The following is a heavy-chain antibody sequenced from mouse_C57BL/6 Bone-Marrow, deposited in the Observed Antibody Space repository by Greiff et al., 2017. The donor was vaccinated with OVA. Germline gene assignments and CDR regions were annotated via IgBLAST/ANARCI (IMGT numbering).Heavy chain of an antibody. CDR2: IYPGSGST. Sequence: VQLQQSGAELVKPGASVKMSCKASGYTFTSYWITWVKQRPGQGLEWIGDIYPGSGSTNYNEKFKSKATLTVDTSSSTAYMQLSSLTSEDSAVYYCARWRDGYDAMDYWGQGTSVTVSS. D-gene: IGHD2-3*01. V-gene: IGHV1-55*01. CDR3: ARWRDGYDAMDY. CDR1: GYTFTSYW. J-gene: IGHJ4*01.